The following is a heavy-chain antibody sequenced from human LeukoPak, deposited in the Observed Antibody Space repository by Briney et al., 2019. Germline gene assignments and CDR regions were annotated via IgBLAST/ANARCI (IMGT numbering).Heavy chain of an antibody. V-gene: IGHV3-48*02. CDR2: ISGTSTAI. CDR1: GFTFSSYA. CDR3: ARGGGRSYSDAFDI. D-gene: IGHD1-26*01. Sequence: GGSLRLSCAASGFTFSSYAMSWVRQAPGKGLEWVSAISGTSTAIIYADSVKGRFTISRDIGRKSLYLQMNSLSDEDTAVYYCARGGGRSYSDAFDIWGQGTVVTVSS. J-gene: IGHJ3*02.